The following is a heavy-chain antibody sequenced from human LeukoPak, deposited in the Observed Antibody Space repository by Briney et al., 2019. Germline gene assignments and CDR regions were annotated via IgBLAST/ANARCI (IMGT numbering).Heavy chain of an antibody. V-gene: IGHV3-30*02. CDR1: GFTFSSYG. Sequence: PGGSLRLSCAASGFTFSSYGMHWVRQAPGKGLEWVAFIRYDGSNKYYADSVKGRFTISRDNSKNTLYLQMNSLRAEDTAAYYCAKDRWKGAMGTFDYWGQGTLVTVSS. CDR3: AKDRWKGAMGTFDY. D-gene: IGHD1-26*01. J-gene: IGHJ4*02. CDR2: IRYDGSNK.